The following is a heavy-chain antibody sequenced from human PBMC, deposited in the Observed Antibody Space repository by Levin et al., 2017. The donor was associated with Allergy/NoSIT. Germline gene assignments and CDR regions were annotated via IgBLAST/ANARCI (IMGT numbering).Heavy chain of an antibody. Sequence: SCTVSGGSVTTDTSYWSWIRRPPGKGLEWIGYVYYRGSTNYNPSLKSRVTISVDTSKNQFSLEMKSMTAADTAFYYCARVGQQLPGSYCFEDWGQGTLVTVSS. D-gene: IGHD6-13*01. J-gene: IGHJ4*02. CDR2: VYYRGST. V-gene: IGHV4-61*01. CDR3: ARVGQQLPGSYCFED. CDR1: GGSVTTDTSY.